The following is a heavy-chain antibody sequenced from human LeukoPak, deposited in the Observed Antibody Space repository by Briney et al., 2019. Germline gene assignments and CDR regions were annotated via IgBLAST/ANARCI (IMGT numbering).Heavy chain of an antibody. Sequence: PSETLSLTCAVYGGSFSGYYWSWIRQPPGKGLEWIGEINHSGSTNYNPSLKSRVTISVDTSRNQFSLKLSSVTAADTAVYYCASLLDCSSTSCHTENWFDPWGQGTLVTVSS. CDR1: GGSFSGYY. CDR3: ASLLDCSSTSCHTENWFDP. J-gene: IGHJ5*02. V-gene: IGHV4-34*01. CDR2: INHSGST. D-gene: IGHD2-2*02.